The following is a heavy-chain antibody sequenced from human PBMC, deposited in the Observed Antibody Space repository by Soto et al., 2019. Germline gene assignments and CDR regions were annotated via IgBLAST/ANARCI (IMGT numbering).Heavy chain of an antibody. CDR1: GGSISSGGYY. J-gene: IGHJ6*03. Sequence: QVQLQESGPGLVKPSQTLSLTCTVSGGSISSGGYYWSWIRQHPGKGLEWIGYIYYSGSTYYNPSLKSRVTISVDTSKNQFSLKLSSVTAADTAVYYCARDPSGSSVFYYYYMDVWGKGTTVTVSS. D-gene: IGHD6-6*01. V-gene: IGHV4-31*03. CDR3: ARDPSGSSVFYYYYMDV. CDR2: IYYSGST.